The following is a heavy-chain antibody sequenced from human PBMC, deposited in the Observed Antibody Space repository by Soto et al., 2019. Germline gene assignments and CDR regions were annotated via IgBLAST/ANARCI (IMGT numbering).Heavy chain of an antibody. CDR1: GFAFSNYW. D-gene: IGHD6-19*01. V-gene: IGHV3-74*01. CDR3: AKARGIAVYYYYGMDV. CDR2: IKTDGSTT. Sequence: GESLKISCAAAGFAFSNYWMHWVRQAPGKGLVWVSRIKTDGSTTNYADSVRGRFTISRDNAKNSLYLQMNSLRAEDTALYYCAKARGIAVYYYYGMDVWGQGTTVTVSS. J-gene: IGHJ6*02.